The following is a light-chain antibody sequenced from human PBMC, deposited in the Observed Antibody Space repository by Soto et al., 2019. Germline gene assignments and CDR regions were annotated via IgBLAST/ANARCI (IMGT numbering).Light chain of an antibody. J-gene: IGLJ2*01. CDR3: NSYTSSSTVV. Sequence: QSALTQPASVSGSPGQSITISCTGTSSDVGGYDYVSWYQQHPGRAPKLMIYDVSNRPSGVSNRFSASKSGNTASLTISGLQAEDEAYYYCNSYTSSSTVVFGGGTKLTVL. CDR2: DVS. V-gene: IGLV2-14*03. CDR1: SSDVGGYDY.